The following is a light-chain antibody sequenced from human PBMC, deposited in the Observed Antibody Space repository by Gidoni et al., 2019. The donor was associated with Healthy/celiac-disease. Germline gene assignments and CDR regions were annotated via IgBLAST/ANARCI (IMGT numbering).Light chain of an antibody. CDR3: QQSYSTPQT. J-gene: IGKJ1*01. CDR2: AAS. V-gene: IGKV1-39*01. CDR1: QSISSY. Sequence: DIQMTQSPSSLSASVGDRVTITCRASQSISSYLNWYQQKPVKAPKLLIYAASSLQSGVPSRFSGSGSGTDFTLTISSLQPEDFATYYCQQSYSTPQTFGQXTKVEIK.